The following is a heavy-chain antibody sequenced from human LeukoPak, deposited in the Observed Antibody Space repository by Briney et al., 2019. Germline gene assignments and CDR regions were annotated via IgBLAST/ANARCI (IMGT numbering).Heavy chain of an antibody. D-gene: IGHD2-2*01. J-gene: IGHJ6*02. CDR1: GYTFTGYY. CDR2: INPSGGST. CDR3: ARYCSSTSCSPQDYGMDV. V-gene: IGHV1-46*01. Sequence: ASVKVSCKASGYTFTGYYMHWVRQAPGQGLEWMGIINPSGGSTSYVQKFQGRVTMTRDTSTSTVYMELSSLRSEDTAVYYCARYCSSTSCSPQDYGMDVWGQGTTVTVSS.